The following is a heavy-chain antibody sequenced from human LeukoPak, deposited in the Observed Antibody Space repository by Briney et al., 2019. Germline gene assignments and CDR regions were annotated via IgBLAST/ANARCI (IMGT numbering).Heavy chain of an antibody. V-gene: IGHV3-21*01. CDR3: ARDKGEEFHDAFDI. CDR2: ISSSSSYI. D-gene: IGHD1-26*01. CDR1: GFTFSSYS. J-gene: IGHJ3*02. Sequence: GGSLRLSCAASGFTFSSYSMNWVRQAPGKGLEWVSSISSSSSYIYYADSVKGRFTIPRDNAKNSLYLQMNSLRAEDTAVYYCARDKGEEFHDAFDIWGQGTMVTVSS.